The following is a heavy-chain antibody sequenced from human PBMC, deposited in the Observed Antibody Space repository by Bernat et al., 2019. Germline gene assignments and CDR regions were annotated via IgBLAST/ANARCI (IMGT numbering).Heavy chain of an antibody. CDR2: MSSSGNTI. Sequence: QVQLVESGGGLVKPGGSLRLSCAASGFTFSDHYMSWIRQAPGKGLEWLSYMSSSGNTIYYADSVKGRFTISRDNAENSLSLQMNRLRAEDTAVYYCAMAQFIEYGDMIVLPTEGALDIWGQGTMVTVSS. CDR1: GFTFSDHY. J-gene: IGHJ3*02. V-gene: IGHV3-11*01. D-gene: IGHD4-17*01. CDR3: AMAQFIEYGDMIVLPTEGALDI.